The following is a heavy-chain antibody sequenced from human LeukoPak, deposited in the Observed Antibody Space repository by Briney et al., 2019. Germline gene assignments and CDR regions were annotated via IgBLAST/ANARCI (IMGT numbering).Heavy chain of an antibody. V-gene: IGHV3-74*01. CDR1: GFTFSSYW. J-gene: IGHJ4*02. Sequence: GGSLRLSCAASGFTFSSYWMHWVRQAPGKGLVWVSRINGDGNTTIYADSVKGRFTISRDNAKNTLCLQMSSLRAEDTAVYYCARLSSAYFDYWGQGTLVTVSS. D-gene: IGHD4/OR15-4a*01. CDR3: ARLSSAYFDY. CDR2: INGDGNTT.